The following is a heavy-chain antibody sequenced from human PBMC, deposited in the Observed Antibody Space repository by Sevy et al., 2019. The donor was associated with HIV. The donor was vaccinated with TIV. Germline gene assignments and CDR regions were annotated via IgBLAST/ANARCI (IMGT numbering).Heavy chain of an antibody. V-gene: IGHV3-33*03. J-gene: IGHJ4*02. CDR3: ALESPSDWYLDS. Sequence: GGSLRLSCAASGFTFSNSGMHWVRQSPGKGLEWVASIFSDGVTSYYGDSVRGRFTVFRDNSKSTLYLQLNSLRVEDTAIYYCALESPSDWYLDSWGQGTLVTVSS. CDR1: GFTFSNSG. D-gene: IGHD6-19*01. CDR2: IFSDGVTS.